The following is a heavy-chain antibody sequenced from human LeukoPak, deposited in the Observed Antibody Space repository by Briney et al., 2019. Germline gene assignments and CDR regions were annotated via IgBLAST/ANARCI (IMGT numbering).Heavy chain of an antibody. CDR3: ASALKATYAFDI. V-gene: IGHV3-21*01. J-gene: IGHJ3*02. D-gene: IGHD1-26*01. CDR2: ISSSSSYI. CDR1: GFTFSSYT. Sequence: GGSLRLSCAASGFTFSSYTMNWARQAPGKGLEWVSSISSSSSYIYYADSVKGRFTISRDNAKNSLYLQMNSLRAEDTAVYYCASALKATYAFDIWGQGTMVTVSS.